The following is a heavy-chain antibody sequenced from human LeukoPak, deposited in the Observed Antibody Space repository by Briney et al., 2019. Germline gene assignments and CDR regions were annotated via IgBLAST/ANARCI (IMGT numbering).Heavy chain of an antibody. D-gene: IGHD3-10*01. J-gene: IGHJ4*02. V-gene: IGHV3-7*01. CDR2: IKQDGSEK. CDR3: AREGARKGRYYYGSGRLHHMVY. CDR1: GFTFSSYW. Sequence: GGSLRLSCAASGFTFSSYWMSWVRQAPGKGLEWVANIKQDGSEKYYVDSVKGRFTISRDNAKNSLYLQMNSLRAVDTAVYYCAREGARKGRYYYGSGRLHHMVYWGQGTLVTVSS.